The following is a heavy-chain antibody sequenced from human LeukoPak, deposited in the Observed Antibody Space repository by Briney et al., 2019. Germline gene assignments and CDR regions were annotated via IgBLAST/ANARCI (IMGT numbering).Heavy chain of an antibody. D-gene: IGHD3-10*01. Sequence: PSETLSLTCTVSGGSISSGGYYWSWIRQPPGKGLEWIGYIYHSGSTYYNPSLKSRVTISVDRSKNQFSLKLSSVTAADTAVYYCARTPMVRGAHRPYYYYGMDVWGQGTTVTVSS. J-gene: IGHJ6*02. V-gene: IGHV4-30-2*01. CDR2: IYHSGST. CDR1: GGSISSGGYY. CDR3: ARTPMVRGAHRPYYYYGMDV.